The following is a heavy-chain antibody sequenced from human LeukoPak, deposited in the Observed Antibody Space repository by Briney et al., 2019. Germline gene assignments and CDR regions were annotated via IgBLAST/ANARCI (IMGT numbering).Heavy chain of an antibody. V-gene: IGHV3-23*01. J-gene: IGHJ4*02. Sequence: PGGSLRLSCAASGFTVSSNYMSWVRQAPGKGLEWVSALTPSGSSTYYADSVKGRFTFSRDNSKNTLYLQMNSLRVEDTAIYYCAKGGSSSWDYFDSWGQGTLVTVSP. D-gene: IGHD6-13*01. CDR1: GFTVSSNY. CDR2: LTPSGSST. CDR3: AKGGSSSWDYFDS.